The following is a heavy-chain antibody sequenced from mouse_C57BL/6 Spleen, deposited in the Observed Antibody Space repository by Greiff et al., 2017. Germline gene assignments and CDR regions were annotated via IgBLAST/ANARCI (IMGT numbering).Heavy chain of an antibody. Sequence: VQLKQSGAELVRPGSSVKMSCKTSGYTFTSYGINWVKQRPGQGLEWIGYIYSGNGYTEYNEKFKGKATLTSDTSSSTAYMQLSSLTSEDSAIYFCARWGTTVVAAIGYAMDYWGQGTSVTVSS. CDR1: GYTFTSYG. D-gene: IGHD1-1*01. V-gene: IGHV1-58*01. J-gene: IGHJ4*01. CDR2: IYSGNGYT. CDR3: ARWGTTVVAAIGYAMDY.